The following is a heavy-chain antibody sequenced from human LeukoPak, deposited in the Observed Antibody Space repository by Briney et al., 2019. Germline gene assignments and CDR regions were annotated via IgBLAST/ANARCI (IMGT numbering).Heavy chain of an antibody. CDR2: IYTSGSTINNPSLKNT. D-gene: IGHD2-21*02. CDR3: ARDTALWTFDI. Sequence: SQTLSLTCTVSGGSISSGSYYRTWIRQPAGKGLEWIGRIYTSGSTINNPSLKNTNYNPSLKSRLTMSVDRSKNPFSLKMTSVTAADTAMYYCARDTALWTFDIWDQGTMVTVSS. V-gene: IGHV4-61*02. J-gene: IGHJ3*02. CDR1: GGSISSGSYY.